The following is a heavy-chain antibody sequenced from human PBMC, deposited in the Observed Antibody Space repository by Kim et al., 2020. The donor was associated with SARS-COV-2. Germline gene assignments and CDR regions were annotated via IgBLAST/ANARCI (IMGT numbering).Heavy chain of an antibody. V-gene: IGHV3-11*01. Sequence: SDGSSLRYAASVNGRFSIARDNAKKSLSLQMNSLPPEDTAVYYCVREPANWGQGTLVTVSS. CDR3: VREPAN. CDR2: SDGSSL. J-gene: IGHJ4*02.